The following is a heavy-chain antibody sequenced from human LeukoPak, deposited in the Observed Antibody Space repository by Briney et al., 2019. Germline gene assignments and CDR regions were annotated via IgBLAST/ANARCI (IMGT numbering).Heavy chain of an antibody. V-gene: IGHV3-30*03. Sequence: PGRSLRLSCAASGFTFSSYGMHWVRQAPGKGLEWVAVISYDGSNKYYADSVKGRFTISRDNSKNTLYLQMNSLRAEDTAVYYCARDDSSGYYGSMLCYWGQGTLVTVSS. CDR1: GFTFSSYG. J-gene: IGHJ4*02. CDR3: ARDDSSGYYGSMLCY. CDR2: ISYDGSNK. D-gene: IGHD3-22*01.